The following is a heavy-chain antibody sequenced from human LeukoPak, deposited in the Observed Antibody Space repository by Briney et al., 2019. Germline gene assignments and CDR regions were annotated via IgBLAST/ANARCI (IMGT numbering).Heavy chain of an antibody. D-gene: IGHD2-15*01. CDR2: IYYSGST. Sequence: SETLSLTCTVSGGSISNYYWSWIRQPPGKGLEWIGYIYYSGSTNYHPSLESRVTISVDTSKNQFSLKLTSRPSQDRAVLYCAAAGYNGGNPFEYWGQGTLVTVS. CDR1: GGSISNYY. J-gene: IGHJ4*02. V-gene: IGHV4-59*01. CDR3: AAAGYNGGNPFEY.